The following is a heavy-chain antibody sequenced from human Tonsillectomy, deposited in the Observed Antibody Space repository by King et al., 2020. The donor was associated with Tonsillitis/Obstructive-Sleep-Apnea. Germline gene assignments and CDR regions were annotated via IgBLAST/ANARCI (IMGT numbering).Heavy chain of an antibody. CDR2: IYSGGST. D-gene: IGHD4-17*01. CDR1: GFIVSSNY. V-gene: IGHV3-53*01. CDR3: ARAGGYGAPEHFDY. Sequence: QLVQSGGGLIQPGGSLRLSCAASGFIVSSNYMSWVRQAPGKGLEWVSVIYSGGSTYYADSVKGRFTISRDNSKNTLYLQMNSLRAEDTAVYYCARAGGYGAPEHFDYWGQGTLVTVSS. J-gene: IGHJ4*02.